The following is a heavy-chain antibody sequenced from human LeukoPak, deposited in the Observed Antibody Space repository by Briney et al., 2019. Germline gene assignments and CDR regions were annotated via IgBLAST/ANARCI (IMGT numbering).Heavy chain of an antibody. CDR2: ISYDGSNK. V-gene: IGHV3-30-3*01. J-gene: IGHJ4*02. CDR3: ATGAGCGY. D-gene: IGHD6-19*01. Sequence: SGGSLRLSCAASGFTFSSYAMHWVRQAPGKGLEWVAVISYDGSNKYYADSVKGRFTISRDNAKNSLYLQMNTLRDEDTAVYYCATGAGCGYWGQGTLVTVSS. CDR1: GFTFSSYA.